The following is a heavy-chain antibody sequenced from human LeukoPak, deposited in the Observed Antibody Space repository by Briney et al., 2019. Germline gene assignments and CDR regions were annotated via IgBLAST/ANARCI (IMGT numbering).Heavy chain of an antibody. J-gene: IGHJ4*02. D-gene: IGHD2-2*01. Sequence: GGSLRLSCAASGFTFDDYAMHWVRQAPGKGLEWVSGISWNSGSIGYADSVKGRFTISRDNAKNSLYLQMNSLRAEDTALYYCAKDNTCSSTSCYAGFDYWGQGTLVTVSS. CDR2: ISWNSGSI. CDR1: GFTFDDYA. V-gene: IGHV3-9*01. CDR3: AKDNTCSSTSCYAGFDY.